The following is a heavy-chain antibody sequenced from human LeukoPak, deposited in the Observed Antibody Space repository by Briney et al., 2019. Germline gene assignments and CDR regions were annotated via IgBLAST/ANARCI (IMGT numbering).Heavy chain of an antibody. CDR3: ARHLYGSGGYYYYYMDV. V-gene: IGHV4-39*01. D-gene: IGHD2-8*01. CDR2: IYYSGST. J-gene: IGHJ6*03. Sequence: PSETLSLTCTVSGGSISSSSYYWGWIRQPPGKGLEWIGSIYYSGSTYYNPSLKSRVTISVDTSKNQFSLKLSSVTAADTAVFYCARHLYGSGGYYYYYMDVWGKGTTVTVSS. CDR1: GGSISSSSYY.